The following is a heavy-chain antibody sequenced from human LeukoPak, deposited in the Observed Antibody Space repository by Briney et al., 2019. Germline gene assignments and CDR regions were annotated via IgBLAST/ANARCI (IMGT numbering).Heavy chain of an antibody. CDR2: INHSGST. J-gene: IGHJ4*02. CDR1: GGSFSGYY. CDR3: ARVQVTMIVGGGPDY. V-gene: IGHV4-34*01. Sequence: SETLSLTCAVYGGSFSGYYWSWIRQPPGKGLEWIGEINHSGSTNYNPSLKSRVTISVDTSKNQFSLKLSSVTAADTAVYYCARVQVTMIVGGGPDYWGQGTLVTVSS. D-gene: IGHD3-22*01.